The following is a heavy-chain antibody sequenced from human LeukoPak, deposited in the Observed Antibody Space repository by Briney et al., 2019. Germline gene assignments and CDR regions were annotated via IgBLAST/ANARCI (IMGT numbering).Heavy chain of an antibody. CDR3: ARVADSSGYYPSYYYYGMDV. Sequence: SETLSLTCTVSGGSISSYYWSWIRQPPGKGLEWIGYIYYSRSTNYNPSLKSRVTISVDTSKSQFSLRLNSVTAADTAVYYCARVADSSGYYPSYYYYGMDVWGQGTTVTVSS. CDR1: GGSISSYY. D-gene: IGHD3-22*01. J-gene: IGHJ6*02. CDR2: IYYSRST. V-gene: IGHV4-59*01.